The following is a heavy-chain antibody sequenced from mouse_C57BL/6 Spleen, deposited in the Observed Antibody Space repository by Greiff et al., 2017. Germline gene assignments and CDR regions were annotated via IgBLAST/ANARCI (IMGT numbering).Heavy chain of an antibody. D-gene: IGHD1-2*01. J-gene: IGHJ2*01. CDR3: ARDGECYGHHYFDY. Sequence: EVKLMESGGGLVKPGGSLKLSCAASGFTFSSYAMSWVRQTPEKRLEWVATISDGGSYTYYPDNVKGRFTFSRDNAKNNLYLQMSHLKSEDTAMYYCARDGECYGHHYFDYWGQGTTLTVSS. CDR1: GFTFSSYA. V-gene: IGHV5-4*01. CDR2: ISDGGSYT.